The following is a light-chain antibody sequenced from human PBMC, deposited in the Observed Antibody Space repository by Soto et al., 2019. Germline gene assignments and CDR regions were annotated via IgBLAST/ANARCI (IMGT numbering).Light chain of an antibody. Sequence: QSALTQPASVSGSPGQSITISCTGTSSDVGGYNYVSWYQQHPGKAPKLMIYDVTNRPSGVSNRFSASKSGNTASLTISGLQAEDEDDYYCRSYTSSRTPVFGTGTKLTVL. CDR1: SSDVGGYNY. V-gene: IGLV2-14*01. J-gene: IGLJ1*01. CDR2: DVT. CDR3: RSYTSSRTPV.